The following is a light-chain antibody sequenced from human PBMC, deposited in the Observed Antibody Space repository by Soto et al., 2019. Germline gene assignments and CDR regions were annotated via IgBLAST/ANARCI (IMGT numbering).Light chain of an antibody. J-gene: IGKJ1*01. Sequence: EIVLTQSPGTLSLSPGERATLSCRASQNVGSRYLAWYQQKPGQAPRLLIYGTSNRATGIPDRFSGSGSGTDFSLTISSLEPGDLAVYYCQQYNNWPPATFGQGTRVEIK. CDR3: QQYNNWPPAT. V-gene: IGKV3-20*01. CDR1: QNVGSRY. CDR2: GTS.